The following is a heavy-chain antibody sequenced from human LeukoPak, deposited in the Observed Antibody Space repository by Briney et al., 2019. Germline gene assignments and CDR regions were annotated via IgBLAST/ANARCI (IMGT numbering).Heavy chain of an antibody. CDR2: ISSNGGST. CDR3: VKAPYGSGSIPFDY. Sequence: GGSLRLSCSASGFTFGSYAMHWVRQAPGKGLEYVSAISSNGGSTYYADSVKGRFTISRDNSKNTLYLQMSSLRAEDTAVYYCVKAPYGSGSIPFDYWGQGTLVTVSS. V-gene: IGHV3-64D*06. J-gene: IGHJ4*02. D-gene: IGHD3-10*01. CDR1: GFTFGSYA.